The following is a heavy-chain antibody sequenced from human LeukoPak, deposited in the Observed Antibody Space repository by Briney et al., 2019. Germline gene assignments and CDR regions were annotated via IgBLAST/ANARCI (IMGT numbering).Heavy chain of an antibody. D-gene: IGHD5-18*01. CDR1: GFTVSSNY. V-gene: IGHV3-53*01. CDR3: ARDMGYSYGNDAFDI. J-gene: IGHJ3*02. Sequence: GGSLRLSCAASGFTVSSNYMSWGREAPWKGLELGSVIYSGGSTYYADSVKGRFTISRDDSKNTLYLQMNSLRAEDTAVYYCARDMGYSYGNDAFDIWGQGTMVTVSS. CDR2: IYSGGST.